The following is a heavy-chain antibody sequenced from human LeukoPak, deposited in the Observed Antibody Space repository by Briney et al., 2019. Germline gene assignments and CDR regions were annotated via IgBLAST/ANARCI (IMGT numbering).Heavy chain of an antibody. CDR2: IYYSGST. CDR3: ARAYYGSGSSN. CDR1: GGSISSYY. V-gene: IGHV4-59*12. Sequence: SETLSLTCTVSGGSISSYYWSWIRQPPGKGLEWIGYIYYSGSTNYNPSLKSRVTISVDTSKNQFSLKLSSVTAADTAVYYCARAYYGSGSSNWGQGTLVTVSS. D-gene: IGHD3-10*01. J-gene: IGHJ4*02.